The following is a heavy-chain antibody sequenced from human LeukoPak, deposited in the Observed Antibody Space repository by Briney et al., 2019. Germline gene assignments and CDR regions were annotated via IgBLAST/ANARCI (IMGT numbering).Heavy chain of an antibody. J-gene: IGHJ4*02. CDR2: IIPIFGTA. D-gene: IGHD2-2*01. V-gene: IGHV1-69*13. Sequence: SVKVSCKASGGTFSSYAISWVRQAPGQGLEWMGGIIPIFGTANYAQKFQGRVTITADESTSTAYMELSSLRSEDTAVYYCARVGVVVVPAGYDYWGQGTLVTVSS. CDR1: GGTFSSYA. CDR3: ARVGVVVVPAGYDY.